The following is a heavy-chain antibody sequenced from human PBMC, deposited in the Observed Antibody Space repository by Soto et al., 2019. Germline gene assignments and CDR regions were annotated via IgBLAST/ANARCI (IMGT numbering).Heavy chain of an antibody. J-gene: IGHJ4*02. CDR2: IDPSDSQT. V-gene: IGHV5-10-1*01. D-gene: IGHD3-22*01. CDR3: ARQIYDSDTGPNFQYYFNS. CDR1: GYSFAGDW. Sequence: PGESLKISCKGSGYSFAGDWITWVRQKRGKGLEWMGRIDPSDSQTYYSPSFRGHVTISVTKSITTVFLQWSSLRASDTAMYYCARQIYDSDTGPNFQYYFNSWGQGTPVTVSS.